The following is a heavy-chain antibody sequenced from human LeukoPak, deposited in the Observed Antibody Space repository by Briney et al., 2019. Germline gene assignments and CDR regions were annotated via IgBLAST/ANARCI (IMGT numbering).Heavy chain of an antibody. D-gene: IGHD4-17*01. CDR1: GYTFIDYS. CDR2: IHPTSGRA. V-gene: IGHV1-46*01. Sequence: ASVKVSCKASGYTFIDYSTHWVRQAPGQGLEWMGVIHPTSGRATYAQKLQGRVTMTRDTSTSTVYLQLSSLRSEDTAIYYCARDNFGAYYYGMDVWGQGTTVTVSS. CDR3: ARDNFGAYYYGMDV. J-gene: IGHJ6*02.